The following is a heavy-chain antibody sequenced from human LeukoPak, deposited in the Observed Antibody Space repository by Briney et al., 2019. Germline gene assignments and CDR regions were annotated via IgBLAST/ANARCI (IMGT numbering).Heavy chain of an antibody. Sequence: SQTLSLTCTVSGGSISSGSYYWSWIRQPPGKGLDWIGRIYTSGSTNYNPSLKSRLTISVDTSKKQFSLKWSSVNAADMGVYYCARTDCRSTSCYSHGMDVWGQGTTVTVSS. D-gene: IGHD2-2*01. J-gene: IGHJ6*02. CDR3: ARTDCRSTSCYSHGMDV. V-gene: IGHV4-61*02. CDR1: GGSISSGSYY. CDR2: IYTSGST.